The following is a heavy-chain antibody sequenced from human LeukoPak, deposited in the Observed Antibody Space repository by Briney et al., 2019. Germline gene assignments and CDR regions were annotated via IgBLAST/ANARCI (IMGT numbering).Heavy chain of an antibody. CDR2: IYYSGST. D-gene: IGHD1-26*01. CDR1: GGSISSYY. CDR3: ARVVVVGATWSRYFDL. V-gene: IGHV4-59*01. J-gene: IGHJ2*01. Sequence: SETLSLTCTVSGGSISSYYWSWIRQPPGKGLEWIGYIYYSGSTNYNPSLKSRVTTSVDTSKNQFSLKLSSVTAADTAVYYCARVVVVGATWSRYFDLWGRGTLVTVSS.